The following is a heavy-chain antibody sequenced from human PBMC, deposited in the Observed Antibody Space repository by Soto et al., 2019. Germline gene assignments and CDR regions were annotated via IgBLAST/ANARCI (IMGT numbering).Heavy chain of an antibody. CDR2: IYYSGST. CDR1: GGSISSGDYY. V-gene: IGHV4-30-4*01. J-gene: IGHJ4*02. D-gene: IGHD3-16*02. Sequence: QVQLQESGPGLVKPSQTLSLTCTVSGGSISSGDYYWSWIRQPPGKGLEWIGYIYYSGSTYYNPSLKGRVTISVDTSKNQFSLKLSSVTAADTAVYYCAREMITFGGVIVPHFDYWGQGTLVTVSS. CDR3: AREMITFGGVIVPHFDY.